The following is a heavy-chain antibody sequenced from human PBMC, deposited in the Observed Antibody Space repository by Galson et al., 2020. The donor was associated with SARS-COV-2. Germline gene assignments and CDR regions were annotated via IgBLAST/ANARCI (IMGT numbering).Heavy chain of an antibody. J-gene: IGHJ4*02. V-gene: IGHV3-30*18. CDR3: AKEYGDHGAIDY. CDR2: ISYDGSNK. CDR1: GFTFSSYG. Sequence: GGSLRLSCAASGFTFSSYGMHWVRQAPGKGLEWVAVISYDGSNKYYADSVKGRFTISRDNSKNTLYLQMNSLRAEDTAVYYCAKEYGDHGAIDYWGQGTLVTVSS. D-gene: IGHD4-17*01.